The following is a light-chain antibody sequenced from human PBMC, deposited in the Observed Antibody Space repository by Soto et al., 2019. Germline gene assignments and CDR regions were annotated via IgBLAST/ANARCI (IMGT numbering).Light chain of an antibody. CDR3: NSYTSSSTLV. CDR1: SHDVGGYDY. J-gene: IGLJ2*01. Sequence: QSVLTQPASVSGSPGQSITISCSGTSHDVGGYDYVSWYQQHPGKAPKLVIYEVTNRPSWVSNRFSGSKSGNTASLTISGLQPEDEADYYCNSYTSSSTLVFGGGTKVTVL. V-gene: IGLV2-14*01. CDR2: EVT.